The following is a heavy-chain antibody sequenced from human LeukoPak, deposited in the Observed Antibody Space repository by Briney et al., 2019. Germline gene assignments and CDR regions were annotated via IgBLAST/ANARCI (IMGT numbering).Heavy chain of an antibody. CDR2: INHSGRT. CDR3: ARTKEYYYGSGTYYKKEKYYHYYGMDV. D-gene: IGHD3-10*01. V-gene: IGHV4-34*01. CDR1: GGSFSGYY. Sequence: SVTLSLTCAVYGGSFSGYYWSWIRQPPGTGLEWIGEINHSGRTNYNPSLKSRVTISVDTSKNQFSLKLSSVTAADTAVYYCARTKEYYYGSGTYYKKEKYYHYYGMDVWGRGTTVTVSS. J-gene: IGHJ6*02.